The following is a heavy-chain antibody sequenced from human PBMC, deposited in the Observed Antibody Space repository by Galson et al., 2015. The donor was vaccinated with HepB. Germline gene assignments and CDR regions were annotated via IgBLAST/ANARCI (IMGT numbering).Heavy chain of an antibody. CDR3: ARDFGYSSGWTYYYGMDV. CDR2: IWYDGSNK. D-gene: IGHD6-19*01. V-gene: IGHV3-33*08. J-gene: IGHJ6*02. Sequence: SLRLSCAASGFTFSSYGMHWVRQAPGKGLEWVAVIWYDGSNKYYANSVKGRFTISRDNSKNTLYLQMNSLRAEDTAVYYCARDFGYSSGWTYYYGMDVWGQGTTVTVSS. CDR1: GFTFSSYG.